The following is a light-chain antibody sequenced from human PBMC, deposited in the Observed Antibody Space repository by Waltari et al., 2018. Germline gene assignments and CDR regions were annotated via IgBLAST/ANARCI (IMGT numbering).Light chain of an antibody. CDR3: QQSFNRPPT. V-gene: IGKV1-39*01. CDR2: AAS. J-gene: IGKJ4*01. Sequence: DIDMTQSPSSLSASVGDRVTLTCRASQSISGYLHWYQQKPGRAPRLLIFAASNLQSGVPSRFSGSGSGTDFTLTISSLQPEDFATYYCQQSFNRPPTFGGGTKVEVK. CDR1: QSISGY.